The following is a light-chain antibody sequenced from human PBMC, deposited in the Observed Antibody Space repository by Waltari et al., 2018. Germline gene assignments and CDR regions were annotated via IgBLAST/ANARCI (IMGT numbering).Light chain of an antibody. J-gene: IGKJ1*01. V-gene: IGKV3-15*01. Sequence: ILMTQSPATLSVSPGERATLSCRASQSVSSNLAWYQQKPGQAPRLLIYGASTRATGIPARFSGSGSGTEFTLTISSLQSEDFALYYCQQYNNWPPWTFGQGTKVEI. CDR1: QSVSSN. CDR2: GAS. CDR3: QQYNNWPPWT.